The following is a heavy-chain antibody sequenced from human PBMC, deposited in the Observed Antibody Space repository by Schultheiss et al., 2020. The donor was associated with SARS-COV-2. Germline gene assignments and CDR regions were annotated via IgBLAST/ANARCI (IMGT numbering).Heavy chain of an antibody. CDR3: ARHRYSSSSYYFDY. CDR2: IFYSGST. V-gene: IGHV4-39*01. CDR1: GGSISSSSYY. Sequence: SQTLSLTCTVSGGSISSSSYYWGWIRQPPGKGLEWIGYIFYSGSTYYNPSLQSRVSISVDTSKNQFSLKLSSVTAADTAVYYCARHRYSSSSYYFDYWGQGTLVTVSS. D-gene: IGHD6-13*01. J-gene: IGHJ4*02.